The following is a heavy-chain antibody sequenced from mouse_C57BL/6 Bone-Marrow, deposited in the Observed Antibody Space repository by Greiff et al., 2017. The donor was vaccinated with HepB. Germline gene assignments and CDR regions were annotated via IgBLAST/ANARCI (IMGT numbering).Heavy chain of an antibody. CDR3: ATDWYYGSSYPFAY. CDR2: INPNNGGT. D-gene: IGHD1-1*01. CDR1: GYTFTDYN. Sequence: EVQLQQSGPELVKPGASVKMSCKASGYTFTDYNMHWVKQSHGKSLEWIGYINPNNGGTSYNQKFKGKATLTVNKSSSTAYMELRSLTSEDSAVYYCATDWYYGSSYPFAYWGQGTLVTVSA. V-gene: IGHV1-22*01. J-gene: IGHJ3*01.